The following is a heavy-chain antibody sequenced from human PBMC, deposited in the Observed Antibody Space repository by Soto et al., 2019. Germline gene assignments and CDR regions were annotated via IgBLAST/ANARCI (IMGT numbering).Heavy chain of an antibody. CDR3: AKAPPGGYCSGGSCSQLDY. CDR2: ISGSGGST. J-gene: IGHJ4*02. V-gene: IGHV3-23*01. D-gene: IGHD2-15*01. CDR1: GFTFSSYA. Sequence: GGSLRLSCAASGFTFSSYAMSWVRQAPGKGLEWVSAISGSGGSTYYADSVKGRFTISRDNSKNTLYLQMNSLRAEDTAVYYCAKAPPGGYCSGGSCSQLDYWGQGTLVTVSS.